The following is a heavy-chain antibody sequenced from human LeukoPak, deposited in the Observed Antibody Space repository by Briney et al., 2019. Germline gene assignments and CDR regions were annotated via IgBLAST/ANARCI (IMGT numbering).Heavy chain of an antibody. CDR1: GFTFSNYW. V-gene: IGHV3-7*01. J-gene: IGHJ4*02. Sequence: GGSLRLSCTVSGFTFSNYWMTWVRQAPGKGLEWVANIKQDGSEKCYVDSVKGRFTISRDNAKNSLYLQMNSLRAEDTAVYYCARGSPWSSREHHFDFWGQGTLVTVSS. CDR3: ARGSPWSSREHHFDF. D-gene: IGHD1/OR15-1a*01. CDR2: IKQDGSEK.